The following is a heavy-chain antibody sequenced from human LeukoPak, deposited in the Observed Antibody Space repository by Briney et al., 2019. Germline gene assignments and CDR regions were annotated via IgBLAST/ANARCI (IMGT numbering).Heavy chain of an antibody. CDR2: IYYSGSS. D-gene: IGHD3-10*01. CDR1: GDSITNNNCY. CDR3: ARMAMVRGVIIGSNYYYYMDV. Sequence: SETLSLTCTVSGDSITNNNCYWGWVRQPPGKGLEWIASIYYSGSSYYNPSLKSRVTMSVDTSKNQFSLKLSSVTAADTAVYYCARMAMVRGVIIGSNYYYYMDVWGKGTTVTISS. J-gene: IGHJ6*03. V-gene: IGHV4-39*07.